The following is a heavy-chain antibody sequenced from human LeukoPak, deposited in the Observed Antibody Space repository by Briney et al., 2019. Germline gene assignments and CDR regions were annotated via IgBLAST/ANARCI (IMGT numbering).Heavy chain of an antibody. CDR1: GDSVSINSAA. V-gene: IGHV6-1*01. D-gene: IGHD3-10*01. CDR2: TYYRSKWYN. CDR3: AKGRWAVFDC. J-gene: IGHJ4*02. Sequence: SQTLSLTCDISGDSVSINSAAWNWIRQSPSRGLEWLGRTYYRSKWYNDYAISVKSRMTINADTSKNQFSLQLNSVTPEDTAVYYCAKGRWAVFDCWGQGTLVIVSS.